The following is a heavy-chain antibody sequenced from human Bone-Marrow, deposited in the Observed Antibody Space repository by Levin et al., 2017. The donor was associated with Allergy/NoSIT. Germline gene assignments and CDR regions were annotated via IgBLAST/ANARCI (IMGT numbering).Heavy chain of an antibody. J-gene: IGHJ4*02. D-gene: IGHD6-6*01. V-gene: IGHV1-18*01. CDR3: ARTQGYSSSEIFDY. Sequence: GESLKISCKASGYTFTSYGISWVRQAPGQGLEWMGWISAYNGNTNYAQKLQGRVTMTTDTSTSTAYMELRSLRSDDTAVYYCARTQGYSSSEIFDYWGQGTLVTVSS. CDR1: GYTFTSYG. CDR2: ISAYNGNT.